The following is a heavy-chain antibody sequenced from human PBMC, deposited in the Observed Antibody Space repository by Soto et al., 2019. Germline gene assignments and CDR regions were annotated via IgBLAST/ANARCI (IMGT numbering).Heavy chain of an antibody. J-gene: IGHJ3*02. D-gene: IGHD1-26*01. CDR3: AKGGTYSKDAFDI. V-gene: IGHV3-23*01. CDR2: VRHDGGST. CDR1: GGVFRSYA. Sequence: GGSLILSSAASGGVFRSYAMNWVRPDPGKGLEWVSAVRHDGGSTYYANSVKGRFTISRDNSKSSAFLQMNSLRAEDTAVYYCAKGGTYSKDAFDIWGQGTMVTVSS.